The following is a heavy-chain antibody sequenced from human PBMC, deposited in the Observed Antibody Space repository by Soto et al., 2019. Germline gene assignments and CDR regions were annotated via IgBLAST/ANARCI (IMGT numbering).Heavy chain of an antibody. V-gene: IGHV3-66*01. D-gene: IGHD3-10*01. CDR2: IYSGGST. J-gene: IGHJ3*02. CDR1: GFTVSSNY. CDR3: ASPAGSMVRGVLGNAFDI. Sequence: GGSLRLSCAASGFTVSSNYMSWVRQAPGKGLEWVSVIYSGGSTYYADSVKGRFTISRDNCRKTLYLQMNTLRAEDTAVYYCASPAGSMVRGVLGNAFDIWGQGTMVTVSS.